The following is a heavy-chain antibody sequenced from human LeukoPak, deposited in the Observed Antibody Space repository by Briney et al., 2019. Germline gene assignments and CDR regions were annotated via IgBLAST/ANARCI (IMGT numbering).Heavy chain of an antibody. V-gene: IGHV3-23*01. D-gene: IGHD3-10*01. Sequence: GGSLRLSCAASGFTFRDAAMTWVRQAPGKGLEWVSLISSSGASTYYADSVKGRFTISRDNSKNMLYLQMNSLRADDTAVYYCAKHSGSPYKASDYWGQGTLVSVSS. CDR3: AKHSGSPYKASDY. J-gene: IGHJ4*02. CDR2: ISSSGAST. CDR1: GFTFRDAA.